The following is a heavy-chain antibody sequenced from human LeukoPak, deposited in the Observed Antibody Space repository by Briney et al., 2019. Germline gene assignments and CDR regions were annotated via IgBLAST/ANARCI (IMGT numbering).Heavy chain of an antibody. CDR3: ARDQATMVRGVPNWFDP. CDR2: INPNSGGT. CDR1: GYTFTGYY. V-gene: IGHV1-2*02. Sequence: GASVKVSCKASGYTFTGYYMHWVRQAPGQGLEWMGWINPNSGGTNYAQKFQGRVTMTRDTSISTAYMELSRLRSDDTAVYYCARDQATMVRGVPNWFDPWGQGTLVTVSS. D-gene: IGHD3-10*01. J-gene: IGHJ5*02.